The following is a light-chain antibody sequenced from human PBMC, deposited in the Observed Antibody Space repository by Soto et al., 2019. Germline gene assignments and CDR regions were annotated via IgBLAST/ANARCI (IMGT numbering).Light chain of an antibody. CDR3: SSYAGSYNWV. J-gene: IGLJ3*02. CDR2: EVS. CDR1: SSDVGGYKY. Sequence: QLVLTQPPSASGSPGQSVTISCTGTSSDVGGYKYVSWYQQHPGKAPKLLIYEVSNRPSGVPDRFSGSKSGNTASLTVSGLQAADEAHYYCSSYAGSYNWVFGGGTQLTVL. V-gene: IGLV2-8*01.